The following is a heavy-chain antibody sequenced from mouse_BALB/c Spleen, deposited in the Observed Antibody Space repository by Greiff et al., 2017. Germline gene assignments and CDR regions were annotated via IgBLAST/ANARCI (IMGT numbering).Heavy chain of an antibody. CDR3: VYGSYYEMDY. Sequence: VQLKESGAELMKPGASVKISCKATGYTFSSYWIEWVKQRPGQGLEWIGAIYPGNSDTSYNQKFKGKAKLTAVTSASTAYMELSSLANEDSAVYYCVYGSYYEMDYWGQGTSVTVSS. CDR1: GYTFSSYW. V-gene: IGHV1-5*01. J-gene: IGHJ4*01. D-gene: IGHD1-1*01. CDR2: IYPGNSDT.